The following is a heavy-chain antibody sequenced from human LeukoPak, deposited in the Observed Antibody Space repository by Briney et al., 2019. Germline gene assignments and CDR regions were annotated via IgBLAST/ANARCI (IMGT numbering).Heavy chain of an antibody. D-gene: IGHD4-17*01. CDR3: ARSTTVTLGAFDI. CDR2: IYHSGST. J-gene: IGHJ3*02. CDR1: GYSLSSGYY. Sequence: SETLSLTCAVSGYSLSSGYYWGWIRQPPGKGLEWIGSIYHSGSTYYNPSLKSRVTISVDTSKNQFSLKLSSVTAADTAVYYCARSTTVTLGAFDIWGQGTMVTVSS. V-gene: IGHV4-38-2*01.